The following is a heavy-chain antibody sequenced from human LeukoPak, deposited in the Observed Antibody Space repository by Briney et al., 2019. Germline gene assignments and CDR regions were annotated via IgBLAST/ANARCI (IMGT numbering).Heavy chain of an antibody. Sequence: GRSLRLSCAASGFTFSSYAMHWVRQAPGKGLEWVAVISYDGSNKYYADSVKGRFTISRDNSKNTLYLQMNSLRAEDTAVYYCARGYEYYFDYWGQGTLVTVSS. CDR1: GFTFSSYA. V-gene: IGHV3-30-3*01. CDR3: ARGYEYYFDY. J-gene: IGHJ4*02. D-gene: IGHD3-16*01. CDR2: ISYDGSNK.